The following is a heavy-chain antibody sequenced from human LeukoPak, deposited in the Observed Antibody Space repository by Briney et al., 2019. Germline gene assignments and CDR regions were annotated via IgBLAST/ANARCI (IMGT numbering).Heavy chain of an antibody. D-gene: IGHD1-26*01. Sequence: GGSLRLSCAASGFSFTNYAMSWVRQAPARGPEWVSRMKGGGETFYADSVKGRCTPSRDISTNTVYLQLNNRRVEDTATYYCARASGISNGDAVYWGQGTQVTVSS. CDR3: ARASGISNGDAVY. J-gene: IGHJ4*02. V-gene: IGHV3-23*01. CDR2: MKGGGET. CDR1: GFSFTNYA.